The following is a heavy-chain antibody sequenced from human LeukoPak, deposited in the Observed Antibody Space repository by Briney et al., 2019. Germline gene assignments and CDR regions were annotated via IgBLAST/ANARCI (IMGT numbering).Heavy chain of an antibody. CDR1: GFTFSSYG. V-gene: IGHV3-30*18. D-gene: IGHD1-26*01. CDR2: ISYDGSNK. CDR3: AKDQSGSSHRGYYFDY. Sequence: GGSLRLSCAASGFTFSSYGMHWVRQAPGKGLEWVAVISYDGSNKYYADSVKGRFTISRDNSKNTLYLQMNSLREEDTAVYYCAKDQSGSSHRGYYFDYWGQGTLVTVSS. J-gene: IGHJ4*02.